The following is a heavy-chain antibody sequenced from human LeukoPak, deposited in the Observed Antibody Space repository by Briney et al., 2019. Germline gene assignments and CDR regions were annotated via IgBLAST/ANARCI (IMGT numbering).Heavy chain of an antibody. J-gene: IGHJ4*02. CDR2: IYSGGST. Sequence: GGSLRLSCEASGFTFSSYWMSWVRQAPGKGLEWVSVIYSGGSTYYADSVKGRFTISRDTSKNTLSLQMNSLRAEDTAVYYCARDPTGDLDDWGQGTLVTVSS. D-gene: IGHD7-27*01. CDR3: ARDPTGDLDD. CDR1: GFTFSSYW. V-gene: IGHV3-53*01.